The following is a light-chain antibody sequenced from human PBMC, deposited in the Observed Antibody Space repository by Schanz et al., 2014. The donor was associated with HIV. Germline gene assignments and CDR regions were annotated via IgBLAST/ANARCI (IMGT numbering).Light chain of an antibody. CDR1: QSINSNF. V-gene: IGKV3-20*01. CDR2: GAS. CDR3: QYFGNSGGT. Sequence: EIVLTQSPGSLSLSPGDRATLSCRASQSINSNFLAWYQQKPGQAPRLLIYGASSRATGIPDRFSGTGSGTDFTLTISSLEPEDFAVYYCQYFGNSGGTFGGGTKVEIK. J-gene: IGKJ4*01.